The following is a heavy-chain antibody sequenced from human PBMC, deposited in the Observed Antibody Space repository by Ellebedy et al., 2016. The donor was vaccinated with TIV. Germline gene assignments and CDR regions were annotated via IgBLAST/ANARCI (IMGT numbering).Heavy chain of an antibody. CDR1: GYTFTSYY. J-gene: IGHJ6*02. V-gene: IGHV1-46*01. Sequence: ASVKVSCXASGYTFTSYYMHWVRQAPGQGLEWMGIINPSGGSTSYAQKFQGRVTMTRDTSTSTVYMELSSLRSDDTAVYYCARGANGAPGHFYYYGMDVWGQGTTVTVSS. D-gene: IGHD3-3*02. CDR2: INPSGGST. CDR3: ARGANGAPGHFYYYGMDV.